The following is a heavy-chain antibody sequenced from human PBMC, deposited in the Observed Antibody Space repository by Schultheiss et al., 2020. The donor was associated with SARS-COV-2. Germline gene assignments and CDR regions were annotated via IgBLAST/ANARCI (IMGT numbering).Heavy chain of an antibody. CDR2: IYYSGST. Sequence: ESLKISCAASGFTFSSYAMSWVRQAPGKGLEWIGYIYYSGSTNYNPSLKSRVTISVDTSKNQFSLKLSSVTAADTAVYYCAMRRRTNSPAWYFDLWGRGTLVTVSS. J-gene: IGHJ2*01. D-gene: IGHD4-23*01. CDR1: GFTFSSYA. CDR3: AMRRRTNSPAWYFDL. V-gene: IGHV4-59*01.